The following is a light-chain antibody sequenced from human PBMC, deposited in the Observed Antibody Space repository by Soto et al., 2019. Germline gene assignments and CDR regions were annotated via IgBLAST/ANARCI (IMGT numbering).Light chain of an antibody. CDR2: GHD. J-gene: IGLJ1*01. Sequence: QSVLTQPPSASGAPGQRVSVSCSGTSSNIGSNAVNWYQQLPGTAPKLLIYGHDQRPSGVPDRFSGSKSVTSASLAISGLQSEDGADYYCAAWDDSLNDYVFGTGTKVTVL. CDR1: SSNIGSNA. V-gene: IGLV1-44*01. CDR3: AAWDDSLNDYV.